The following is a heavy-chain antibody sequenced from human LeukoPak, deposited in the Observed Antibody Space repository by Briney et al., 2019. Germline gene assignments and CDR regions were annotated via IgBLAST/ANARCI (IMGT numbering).Heavy chain of an antibody. V-gene: IGHV4-38-2*02. CDR3: ARVVVGVNQRYFDY. CDR2: IYHSGST. Sequence: SETLSLTCTVSGYSISSAYYWGWIRQSPGKGLEWIGNIYHSGSTYYNPSLKSRVTISVDTSRDHFSLKLSSVTAADTAVYYCARVVVGVNQRYFDYWGQGTLVTVSS. D-gene: IGHD1-26*01. J-gene: IGHJ4*02. CDR1: GYSISSAYY.